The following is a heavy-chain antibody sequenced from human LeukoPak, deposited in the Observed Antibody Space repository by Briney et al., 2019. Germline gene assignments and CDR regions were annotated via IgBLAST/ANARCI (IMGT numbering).Heavy chain of an antibody. CDR3: AKDQYITMIVVVITPPGY. D-gene: IGHD3-22*01. J-gene: IGHJ4*02. CDR2: ISYDGSNK. Sequence: SGGSLRLSCAASGFTFSSYGMQWVHQAPGKGLEWVAVISYDGSNKYYAASVKGRFTISRDNSKNTLYLQMNSLRAEDRAVYYCAKDQYITMIVVVITPPGYWGQGTLVTVSS. V-gene: IGHV3-30*18. CDR1: GFTFSSYG.